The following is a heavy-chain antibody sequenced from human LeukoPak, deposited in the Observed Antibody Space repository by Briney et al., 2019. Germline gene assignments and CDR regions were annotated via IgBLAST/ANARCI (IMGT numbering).Heavy chain of an antibody. CDR1: GFNFDGYG. J-gene: IGHJ5*02. CDR2: ITHDGSNK. CDR3: AKGSQTIRITIFTT. Sequence: PGGSLRLSCVASGFNFDGYGMNWVRQAPGKGLEWVAVITHDGSNKFYADSVQGRFTISRDNAKNSLYLQMNSLRAEDTALYYCAKGSQTIRITIFTTWGQGTLVTVSS. V-gene: IGHV3-30*18. D-gene: IGHD3-3*01.